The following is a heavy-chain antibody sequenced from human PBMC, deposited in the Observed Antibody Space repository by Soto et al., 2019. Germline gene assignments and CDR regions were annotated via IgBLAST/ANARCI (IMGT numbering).Heavy chain of an antibody. CDR3: ASIRAFTLRFCCDGMDG. V-gene: IGHV5-51*01. J-gene: IGHJ6*02. D-gene: IGHD3-16*01. CDR2: IDPGDSDT. Sequence: PGESLKISCQGSGYSFASYWLGWVRQMPGKDVAWMGIIDPGDSDTGYSRSFQVQVTISADKSLRTASLQWTSLKASATSLCYCASIRAFTLRFCCDGMDGWGQGTTVTVSS. CDR1: GYSFASYW.